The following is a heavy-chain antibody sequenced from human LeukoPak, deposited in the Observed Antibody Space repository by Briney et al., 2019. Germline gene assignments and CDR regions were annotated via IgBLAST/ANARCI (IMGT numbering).Heavy chain of an antibody. CDR2: IRTDGSID. CDR1: GFSFGFYG. CDR3: AKGGPHYGSGSYYAFDY. V-gene: IGHV3-30*02. J-gene: IGHJ4*02. Sequence: GGSLRLSCAASGFSFGFYGLHWVRRAPGKGLEWVAFIRTDGSIDYYADSVRGRFTISRDNAKNTLYLQMNSLRAEDTAVYYCAKGGPHYGSGSYYAFDYWGRGTLVTVSS. D-gene: IGHD3-10*01.